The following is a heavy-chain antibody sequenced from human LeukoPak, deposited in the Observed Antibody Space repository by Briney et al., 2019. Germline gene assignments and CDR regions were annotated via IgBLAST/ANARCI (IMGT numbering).Heavy chain of an antibody. CDR3: ARAEHPYYYLVDY. D-gene: IGHD3-10*01. Sequence: SETLSLTCTVSGGSISSGGYYWSWIRQHPGKGLEWIGYIYYSGSTYYNPSLKSRVTISVDTSKNQFSLKLSSVTAADTAVYYCARAEHPYYYLVDYWGQGTLVTVSS. CDR2: IYYSGST. J-gene: IGHJ4*02. CDR1: GGSISSGGYY. V-gene: IGHV4-31*03.